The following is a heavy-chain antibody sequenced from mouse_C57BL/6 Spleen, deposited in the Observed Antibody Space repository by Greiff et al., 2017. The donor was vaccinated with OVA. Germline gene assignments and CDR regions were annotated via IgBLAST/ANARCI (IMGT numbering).Heavy chain of an antibody. J-gene: IGHJ2*01. D-gene: IGHD2-3*01. CDR3: AREEDGYSHFDY. Sequence: VQLQQSGPELVKPGASVKISCKASGYAFSSSWMNWVKQRPGKGLEWIGRIYPGDGDTNYNGKFKGKATLTADKSSSTAYMQLSSLTSEDSAVDFCAREEDGYSHFDYWGQGTTLTVSS. CDR1: GYAFSSSW. V-gene: IGHV1-82*01. CDR2: IYPGDGDT.